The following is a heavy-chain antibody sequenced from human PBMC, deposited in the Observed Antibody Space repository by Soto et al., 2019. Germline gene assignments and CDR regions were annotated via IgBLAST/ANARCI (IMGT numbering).Heavy chain of an antibody. D-gene: IGHD2-21*02. CDR1: GGSISSGDYY. CDR2: IYYSGST. V-gene: IGHV4-30-4*01. CDR3: ARAHCGGDCYSETYWYFDL. J-gene: IGHJ2*01. Sequence: SETLSLTCTVSGGSISSGDYYWSWIRQPPGKGLEWIGYIYYSGSTYYNPSLKSRVTISVDTSKNQFSLKLSSVTAADTAVYYCARAHCGGDCYSETYWYFDLWGRGTLVTVSS.